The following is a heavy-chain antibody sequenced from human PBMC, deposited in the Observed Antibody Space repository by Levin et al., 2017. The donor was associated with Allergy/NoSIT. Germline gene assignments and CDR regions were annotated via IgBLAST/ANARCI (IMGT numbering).Heavy chain of an antibody. D-gene: IGHD6-13*01. V-gene: IGHV4-38-2*01. CDR3: VGQRAAVGAFDH. Sequence: SETLSLTCVVSDYSITDGYNWGWIRQPPGKGLEWLGNIYHTGSAYYNPSLKSRVTLSVDRSTNRFSLMLSSVTAADTAVYYCVGQRAAVGAFDHWGQGALVTVSS. J-gene: IGHJ4*02. CDR2: IYHTGSA. CDR1: DYSITDGYN.